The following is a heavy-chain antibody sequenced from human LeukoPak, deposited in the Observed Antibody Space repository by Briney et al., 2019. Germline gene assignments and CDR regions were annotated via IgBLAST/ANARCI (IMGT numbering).Heavy chain of an antibody. CDR3: ARDQLLTYYYDSSGYFDAFDI. D-gene: IGHD3-22*01. Sequence: SVKVSCKASGGTFSSYAISWVRQAPGQGLEWMGRIIPIFGTANYAQKFQGRVTITTDESTSTAYMELSSLRSEDTAVYYCARDQLLTYYYDSSGYFDAFDIWGQGTMVTVSS. V-gene: IGHV1-69*05. CDR2: IIPIFGTA. J-gene: IGHJ3*02. CDR1: GGTFSSYA.